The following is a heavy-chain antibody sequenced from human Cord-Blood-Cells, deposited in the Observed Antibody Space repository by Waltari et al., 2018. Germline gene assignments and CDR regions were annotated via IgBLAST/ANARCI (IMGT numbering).Heavy chain of an antibody. CDR3: ASGLGYCSSTSCYTGNWFDP. CDR2: IYYSGST. CDR1: GGSISSSSYY. D-gene: IGHD2-2*02. J-gene: IGHJ5*02. Sequence: QLQLQESGPGLVKPSETLSLTCTVPGGSISSSSYYWGWIRQPPGKGLEWIGSIYYSGSTYYNPSLKSRVTISVDTSKNQFSLKLSSVTATDTAVYYCASGLGYCSSTSCYTGNWFDPWGQGTLVTVSS. V-gene: IGHV4-39*01.